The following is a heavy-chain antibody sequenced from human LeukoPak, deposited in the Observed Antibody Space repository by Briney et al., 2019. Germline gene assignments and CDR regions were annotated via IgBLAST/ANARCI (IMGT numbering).Heavy chain of an antibody. D-gene: IGHD3-3*01. CDR3: ARRITIFGVVIMDAFDI. Sequence: PSETLSLTCAVYGGSSSGYYWSWIRQPPGKGLEWIGEINHSGSTNYNPSLKSRVTISVDTSKNQFSLKLSSVTAADTAVYYCARRITIFGVVIMDAFDIWGQGTMVTVSS. V-gene: IGHV4-34*01. J-gene: IGHJ3*02. CDR2: INHSGST. CDR1: GGSSSGYY.